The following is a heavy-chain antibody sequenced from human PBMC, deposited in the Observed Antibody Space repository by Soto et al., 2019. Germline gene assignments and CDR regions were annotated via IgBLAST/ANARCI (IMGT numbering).Heavy chain of an antibody. V-gene: IGHV4-39*01. CDR1: GGSISSSSYY. Sequence: SETLSLTCTVSGGSISSSSYYWGWIRQPPGKGLEWIGSIYYSGSTYYNPSLKSRVTISVDTSKNQFSLKLSSVTAADTAVYYCARKAGLRAYNWFDPWGQGTLVTVSS. J-gene: IGHJ5*02. D-gene: IGHD6-13*01. CDR2: IYYSGST. CDR3: ARKAGLRAYNWFDP.